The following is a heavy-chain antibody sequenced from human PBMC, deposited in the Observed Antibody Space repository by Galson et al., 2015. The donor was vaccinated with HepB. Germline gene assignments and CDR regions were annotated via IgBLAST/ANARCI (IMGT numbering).Heavy chain of an antibody. D-gene: IGHD1-26*01. V-gene: IGHV3-23*01. Sequence: SLRLACVASGVAFSSPVMGWVGQAPGEGLGWVRTLCAGGSDRYYADSVKGLFTISIDNSRNTLYLQMNSLRAEDTAVYYCANDEQTGSYFDHWGQGTLVTVSS. CDR2: LCAGGSDR. CDR1: GVAFSSPV. CDR3: ANDEQTGSYFDH. J-gene: IGHJ4*02.